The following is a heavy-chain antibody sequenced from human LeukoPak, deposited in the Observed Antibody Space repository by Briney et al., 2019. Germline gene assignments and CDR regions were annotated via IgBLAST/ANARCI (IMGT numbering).Heavy chain of an antibody. D-gene: IGHD2-2*01. J-gene: IGHJ5*02. CDR2: INHSGST. V-gene: IGHV4-34*01. CDR1: GGSFSGYY. Sequence: SETLSLTCAVYGGSFSGYYWSWIRQPPGKGLEWIGEINHSGSTNYNPSLKSRVTISVDTSKNQFSLKLSSVTAADTAVYYCARDLVVPAAYNWFDPWGQGTLVTVSS. CDR3: ARDLVVPAAYNWFDP.